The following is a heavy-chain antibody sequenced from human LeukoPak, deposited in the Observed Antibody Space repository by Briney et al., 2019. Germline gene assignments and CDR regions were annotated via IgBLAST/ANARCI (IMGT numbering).Heavy chain of an antibody. J-gene: IGHJ6*03. V-gene: IGHV3-53*01. Sequence: GGSLTLSCAASGFTVSSNYMSWVRPAPGKRLEWVSVIYSGGSTYYADSVKGRFTISRDNSKNTLYPQMNSLRAEDTAVYYCARDRAGYMDVWGKGTTVTISS. CDR2: IYSGGST. D-gene: IGHD3-10*01. CDR1: GFTVSSNY. CDR3: ARDRAGYMDV.